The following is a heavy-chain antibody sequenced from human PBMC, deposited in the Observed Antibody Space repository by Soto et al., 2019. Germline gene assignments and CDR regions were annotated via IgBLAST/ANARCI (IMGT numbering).Heavy chain of an antibody. Sequence: QVQLVESGGGVVQPGRSLRLSCAASGFTFSSYAMHWVRQAPGKGLEWVAVISYDGSNKYYADSVKGRFTISRDNSKNTLYLQMNSLRAEDTAVYYCARDYWGRRSSWLPDYYYYGMDVWGQGTTVTVSS. CDR3: ARDYWGRRSSWLPDYYYYGMDV. CDR2: ISYDGSNK. V-gene: IGHV3-30-3*01. D-gene: IGHD6-13*01. J-gene: IGHJ6*02. CDR1: GFTFSSYA.